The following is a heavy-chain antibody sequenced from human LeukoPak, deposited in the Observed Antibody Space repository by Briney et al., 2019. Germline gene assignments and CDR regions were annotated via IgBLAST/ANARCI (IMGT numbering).Heavy chain of an antibody. CDR1: GGSISSSSYY. CDR3: ARDGTIVGATGLGY. Sequence: SETLSLTCTVSGGSISSSSYYWGWIRQPPGKGLEWIGSIYYSGGTYYNPSLKSRVTISVDTSKNQFSLKLSSVTAADTAVYYCARDGTIVGATGLGYWGQGTLVTVSS. J-gene: IGHJ4*02. D-gene: IGHD1-26*01. CDR2: IYYSGGT. V-gene: IGHV4-39*02.